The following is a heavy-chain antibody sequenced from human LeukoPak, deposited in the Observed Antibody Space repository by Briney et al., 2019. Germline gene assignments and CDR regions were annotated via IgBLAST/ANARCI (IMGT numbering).Heavy chain of an antibody. CDR2: ISASGGST. Sequence: GGSLRLSCAASGITFSNYVMSWVRQAPGKGLEWVSVISASGGSTYNADSVKGRFTISRDNSKNTLYLQMNSLRVVDTAVYYCAKGILGCSSTSCYGYMDVWGKGTTVTVSS. J-gene: IGHJ6*03. V-gene: IGHV3-23*01. CDR3: AKGILGCSSTSCYGYMDV. D-gene: IGHD2-2*01. CDR1: GITFSNYV.